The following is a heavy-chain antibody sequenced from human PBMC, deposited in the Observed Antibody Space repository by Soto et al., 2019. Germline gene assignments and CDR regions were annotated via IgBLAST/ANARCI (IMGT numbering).Heavy chain of an antibody. J-gene: IGHJ4*02. Sequence: QLQLQESVPGLVKPSETLSLTCTVSGGSISSSSYYWGWIRQPPGKGLEWIGSMYYTGSTYYNSSLKSRVTISVDTSKNQFPLKLRSVTAADTAVYSCARHVYHQVVVVTAIDYFDYWGQGTLVTVSS. CDR2: MYYTGST. V-gene: IGHV4-39*01. CDR3: ARHVYHQVVVVTAIDYFDY. D-gene: IGHD2-21*02. CDR1: GGSISSSSYY.